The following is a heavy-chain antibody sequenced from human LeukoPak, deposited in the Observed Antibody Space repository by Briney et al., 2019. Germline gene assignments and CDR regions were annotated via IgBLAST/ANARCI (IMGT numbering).Heavy chain of an antibody. CDR1: GGSISSGGYS. Sequence: PSETLSLTCAVSGGSISSGGYSWSWIRQPPGKGLEWIGYIYHSGSTYYNPSLKSRVTISVDRSKNQFSLKLSSVTAADTAVYYCARDAGRYYFDYWGQGTLVTVSS. CDR2: IYHSGST. J-gene: IGHJ4*02. V-gene: IGHV4-30-2*01. D-gene: IGHD1-26*01. CDR3: ARDAGRYYFDY.